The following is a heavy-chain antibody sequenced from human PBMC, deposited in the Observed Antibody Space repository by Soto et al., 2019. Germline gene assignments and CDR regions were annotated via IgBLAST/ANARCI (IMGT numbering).Heavy chain of an antibody. CDR1: GFSLSTSGVG. V-gene: IGHV2-5*02. CDR2: IYWDDDK. D-gene: IGHD2-15*01. CDR3: APLVVAAITSYFAS. J-gene: IGHJ4*02. Sequence: QITLKESGPTLVKPTQTLTLTCTFSGFSLSTSGVGVGWIRQPPGKALEWLTFIYWDDDKRNSPFLKSRLIIPTDTSKTHVVLTMTNMDPVDTATYYCAPLVVAAITSYFASWGQGTLVTVSP.